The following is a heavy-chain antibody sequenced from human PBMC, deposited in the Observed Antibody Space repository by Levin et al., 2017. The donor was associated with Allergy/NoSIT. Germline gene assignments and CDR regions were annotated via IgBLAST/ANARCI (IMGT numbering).Heavy chain of an antibody. V-gene: IGHV4-39*07. J-gene: IGHJ4*02. D-gene: IGHD3-10*01. CDR3: GRDSLSGGFKQ. Sequence: SQTLSLTCTVSGGSISTSSYYWGWIRQPPGKGLEWIGTMFPSGSPFYNPSLKSRVIISLDTSKNQFSLKLSSVTAADTAVYFCGRDSLSGGFKQWGQGTLVSVSS. CDR2: MFPSGSP. CDR1: GGSISTSSYY.